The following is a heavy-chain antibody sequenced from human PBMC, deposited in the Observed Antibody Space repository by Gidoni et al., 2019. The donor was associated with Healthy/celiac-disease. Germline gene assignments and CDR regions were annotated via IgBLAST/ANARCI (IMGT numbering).Heavy chain of an antibody. CDR3: ARGSYDFWSGYSPY. D-gene: IGHD3-3*01. CDR1: GATFSSYA. Sequence: QVHLVQSGPDVMQPGSSLKVSCQPSGATFSSYASSWVRQAPGQGLEWMGRIIRILGIANYAKKFQGRVTITADKSTSTAYMELSSLRSEETAVYYCARGSYDFWSGYSPYWGQGTLVTVSS. V-gene: IGHV1-69*04. J-gene: IGHJ4*02. CDR2: IIRILGIA.